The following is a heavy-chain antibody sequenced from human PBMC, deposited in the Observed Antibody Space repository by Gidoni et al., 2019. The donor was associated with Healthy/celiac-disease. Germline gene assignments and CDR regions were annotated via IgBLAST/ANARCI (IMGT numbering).Heavy chain of an antibody. CDR2: INHSGST. V-gene: IGHV4-34*01. D-gene: IGHD3-10*01. CDR1: GGSFSGYY. J-gene: IGHJ6*03. Sequence: QVQLQQWGAGLLKPSETLSLTCAVYGGSFSGYYWSWIRQPPGKGLEWIGEINHSGSTNYNPSLKSRVTISVDTSKNQFSLKLSSVTAADTAVYYCARGQWFGGYYYYYMDVWGKGTTVTVSS. CDR3: ARGQWFGGYYYYYMDV.